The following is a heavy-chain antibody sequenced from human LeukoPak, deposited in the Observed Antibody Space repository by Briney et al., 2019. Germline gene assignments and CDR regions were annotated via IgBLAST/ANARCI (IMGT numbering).Heavy chain of an antibody. V-gene: IGHV3-23*01. CDR3: AKGQTVTTRVDY. D-gene: IGHD4-17*01. CDR2: ISGNGDNT. Sequence: GGSLGLSCAASGFTFNSYAMNWVRQTPGKGLEWVSAISGNGDNTYYADSVKGRFTISRDNSKNTLYLQMNSLRAEDTAVYYCAKGQTVTTRVDYWGQGTLVTVSS. CDR1: GFTFNSYA. J-gene: IGHJ4*02.